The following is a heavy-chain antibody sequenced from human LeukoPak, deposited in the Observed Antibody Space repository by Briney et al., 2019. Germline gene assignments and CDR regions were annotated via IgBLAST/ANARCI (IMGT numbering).Heavy chain of an antibody. CDR3: ASVLSYSSGWYY. CDR2: INHSGST. CDR1: GGSFSGYY. J-gene: IGHJ4*02. Sequence: PSETLSLTCAVYGGSFSGYYWSWIRQPPGKGLEWIGEINHSGSTNYNPSLKSRVTISVDTSKNQFSLKLSSVTAADTAVYYCASVLSYSSGWYYWGQGTLVTGSS. D-gene: IGHD6-19*01. V-gene: IGHV4-34*01.